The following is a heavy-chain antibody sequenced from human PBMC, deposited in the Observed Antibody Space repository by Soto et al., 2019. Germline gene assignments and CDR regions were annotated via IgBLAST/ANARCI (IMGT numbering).Heavy chain of an antibody. Sequence: GGSLRLSCAASGFTFSSYAMHWVLQAPGKGLEWVAVISYDGSNKYYADSVKGRFTISRDNSKNTLYLQMNSLRAEDTAVYYCARDGMGIRWGHFDYWGQGTLVTVSS. CDR2: ISYDGSNK. V-gene: IGHV3-30-3*01. J-gene: IGHJ4*02. CDR1: GFTFSSYA. D-gene: IGHD7-27*01. CDR3: ARDGMGIRWGHFDY.